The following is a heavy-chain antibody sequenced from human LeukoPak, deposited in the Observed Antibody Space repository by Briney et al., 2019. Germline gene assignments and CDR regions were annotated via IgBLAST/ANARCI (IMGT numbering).Heavy chain of an antibody. J-gene: IGHJ4*02. V-gene: IGHV3-33*01. CDR1: GFTFSSYG. CDR2: IWYDGSNK. CDR3: ARDLGYYDSSGYCDY. D-gene: IGHD3-22*01. Sequence: GGSLRLSCAVSGFTFSSYGMHWVRQAPGKGLEWVAVIWYDGSNKYYADSVKGRFTISRDNSKNTLYLQMNSLRAEDTAVYYCARDLGYYDSSGYCDYWGQGTLVTVSS.